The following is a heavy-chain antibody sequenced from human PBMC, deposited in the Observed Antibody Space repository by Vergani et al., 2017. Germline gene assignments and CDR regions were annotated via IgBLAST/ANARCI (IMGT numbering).Heavy chain of an antibody. CDR3: ARALRGRMVRGVIPLPDY. CDR1: GYTFTSYG. D-gene: IGHD3-10*01. V-gene: IGHV1-18*01. J-gene: IGHJ4*02. CDR2: ISAYNGNT. Sequence: QVQLVQSGAEVKKPGASVKVSCKASGYTFTSYGISWVRQAPGQGLEWMGWISAYNGNTNYAQKLQGRVTMTTDTSTSTAYMELRSLRSDDTAVYYCARALRGRMVRGVIPLPDYWGQGTLVTVSS.